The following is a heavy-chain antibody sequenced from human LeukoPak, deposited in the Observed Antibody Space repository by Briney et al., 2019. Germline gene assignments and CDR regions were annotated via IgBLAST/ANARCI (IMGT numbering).Heavy chain of an antibody. CDR2: IYYSGST. J-gene: IGHJ4*02. V-gene: IGHV4-59*01. Sequence: SETLSLTCTVSGGSISNYYWSWIRQPPGKGLEWIGYIYYSGSTNYNPSLKSRVTISVDTSKNQFSLKLSSVTAADTAAYYCARDRSGWYGNYFDYWGQGTLVTVSS. CDR1: GGSISNYY. CDR3: ARDRSGWYGNYFDY. D-gene: IGHD6-19*01.